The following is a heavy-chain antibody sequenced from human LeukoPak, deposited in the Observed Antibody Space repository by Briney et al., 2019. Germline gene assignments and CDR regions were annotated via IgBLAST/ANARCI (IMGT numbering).Heavy chain of an antibody. CDR3: ARSRPGARAKYSSGWYDY. V-gene: IGHV4-39*07. D-gene: IGHD6-19*01. Sequence: PSETLSLTCTVSGGSISSSSYYWGWIRQPPGKRLEWIGSIYYSGSTYYNPSLKSRVTISVDTSKNQFSLKLSSVTAADTAVYYCARSRPGARAKYSSGWYDYWGQGTLVTVSS. J-gene: IGHJ4*02. CDR1: GGSISSSSYY. CDR2: IYYSGST.